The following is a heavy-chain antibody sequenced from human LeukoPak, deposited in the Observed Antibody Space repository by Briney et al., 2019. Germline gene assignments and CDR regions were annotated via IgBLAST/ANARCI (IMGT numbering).Heavy chain of an antibody. CDR2: ISGSGGST. V-gene: IGHV3-23*01. Sequence: PGGSLRLSCAASGFTFSSYAMSWVRQAPGKGLEWVSAISGSGGSTYYADSVKGRFTISRDNAKNSLYLQMNSLRAEDTALYYCARADYYDSSGFIDYWGQGTLVTVSS. CDR1: GFTFSSYA. D-gene: IGHD3-22*01. CDR3: ARADYYDSSGFIDY. J-gene: IGHJ4*02.